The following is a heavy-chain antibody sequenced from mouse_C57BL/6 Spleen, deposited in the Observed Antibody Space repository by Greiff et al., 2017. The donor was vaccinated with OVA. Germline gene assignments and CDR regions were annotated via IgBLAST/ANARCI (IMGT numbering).Heavy chain of an antibody. V-gene: IGHV14-4*01. D-gene: IGHD1-1*01. CDR2: LDPANGDT. CDR1: GFNIKDDY. CDR3: RVYYGSYSFDY. Sequence: VQLQQSGAELVRPGASVKLSCTASGFNIKDDYMHWVKQRPEQGLEWIGWLDPANGDTAYDSKFQGKATFTADPSSNQSYLPLSSLTSEDSAVYYCRVYYGSYSFDYWGQGTTLTVSS. J-gene: IGHJ2*01.